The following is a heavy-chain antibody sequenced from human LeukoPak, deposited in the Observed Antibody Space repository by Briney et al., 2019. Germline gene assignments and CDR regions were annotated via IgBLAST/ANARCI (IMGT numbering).Heavy chain of an antibody. Sequence: GGSLRLSCAASGFTFSSYSMNWVRQAPGKGLEWVSSISSSSSYIYYADSVKGRFTIPRDNAKNSLYLQMNSLRAEDTAVYYCARDKYCTNGVCTNWFDPWGQGTLVTVSS. CDR3: ARDKYCTNGVCTNWFDP. CDR2: ISSSSSYI. V-gene: IGHV3-21*01. CDR1: GFTFSSYS. J-gene: IGHJ5*02. D-gene: IGHD2-8*01.